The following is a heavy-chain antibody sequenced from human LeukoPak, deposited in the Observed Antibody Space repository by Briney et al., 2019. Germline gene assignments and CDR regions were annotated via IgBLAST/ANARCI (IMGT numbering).Heavy chain of an antibody. J-gene: IGHJ4*02. CDR1: GGSISSSSYY. D-gene: IGHD3-22*01. V-gene: IGHV4-39*07. CDR3: ARDGYYDSSGYYDPKIDY. CDR2: IYYSGST. Sequence: SETLSLTCTVSGGSISSSSYYWGWLRQPPGKGLEWIGSIYYSGSTYYNPSLKSRVTISVDTSKNQFSLKLSSVTAADTAVYYCARDGYYDSSGYYDPKIDYWGQGTLVTVSS.